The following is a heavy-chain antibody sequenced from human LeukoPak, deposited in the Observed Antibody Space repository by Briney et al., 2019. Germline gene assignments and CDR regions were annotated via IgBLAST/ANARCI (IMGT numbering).Heavy chain of an antibody. CDR3: AKYSGYPS. D-gene: IGHD3-22*01. Sequence: GGSLRLSCATSGFDFSAYGISWVRQAPGKGLEWVSSISSRGLYIHYADSVKGRFTISRDNAKSSLVLQMNSLRDEDTGVYYCAKYSGYPSWGQGTLVTVSS. V-gene: IGHV3-21*01. CDR2: ISSRGLYI. CDR1: GFDFSAYG. J-gene: IGHJ4*02.